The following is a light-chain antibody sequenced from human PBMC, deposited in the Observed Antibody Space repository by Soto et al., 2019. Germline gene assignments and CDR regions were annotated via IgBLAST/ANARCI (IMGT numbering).Light chain of an antibody. CDR2: AAS. CDR1: QSIGTH. J-gene: IGKJ3*01. CDR3: QQSYSTPLGFT. V-gene: IGKV1-39*01. Sequence: DIQMTQSPSSLSASVGDRVTIACRASQSIGTHLSWYQQKPGKAPNLLIYAASSLQSGVPSRFSGSGSGTDFTLTISSLQPKDFATYYCQQSYSTPLGFTFGPGTKVD.